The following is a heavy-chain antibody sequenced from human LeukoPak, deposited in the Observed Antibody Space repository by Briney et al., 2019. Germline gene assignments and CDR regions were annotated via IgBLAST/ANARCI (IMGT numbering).Heavy chain of an antibody. CDR3: LTGVAIDL. Sequence: PGGSLSLAYPDSGPTISTSESSWVRQAPGTGLEWLAFINSRNTIYYADSVRGRFTISRDNAKNSLYLQMNSLTVEDTAVYYYLTGVAIDLWGRGPTVTVPS. D-gene: IGHD1-14*01. CDR1: GPTISTS. J-gene: IGHJ6*04. CDR2: INSRNTI. V-gene: IGHV3-48*03.